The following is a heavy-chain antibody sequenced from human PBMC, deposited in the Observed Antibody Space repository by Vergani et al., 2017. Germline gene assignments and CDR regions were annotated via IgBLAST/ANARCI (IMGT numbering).Heavy chain of an antibody. V-gene: IGHV4-4*07. D-gene: IGHD5-24*01. J-gene: IGHJ4*02. Sequence: QVPLQESGPGLVNPSETLSLTCSVSGGSITNYHWSWIRQAAGKGLEWIGRVSVGGSTDSNASLRSRVTMSIDTSTNQFSLKLTSVTAADTAIYYCARGTPIIDYWGQGSLVTVSS. CDR1: GGSITNYH. CDR3: ARGTPIIDY. CDR2: VSVGGST.